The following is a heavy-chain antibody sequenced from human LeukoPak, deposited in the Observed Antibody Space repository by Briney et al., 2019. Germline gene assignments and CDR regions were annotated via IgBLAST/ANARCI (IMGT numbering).Heavy chain of an antibody. D-gene: IGHD5-24*01. CDR2: INPNSGGT. CDR1: GYTFTGYY. Sequence: GASVKVSCKASGYTFTGYYMHWVRQAPGQGLGWMGRINPNSGGTNYAQKFQGRVTMTRDTSISTAYMELSRLRSDDTAVYYCARAPMGWLQPHHDYWGQGTLVTVSS. V-gene: IGHV1-2*06. CDR3: ARAPMGWLQPHHDY. J-gene: IGHJ4*02.